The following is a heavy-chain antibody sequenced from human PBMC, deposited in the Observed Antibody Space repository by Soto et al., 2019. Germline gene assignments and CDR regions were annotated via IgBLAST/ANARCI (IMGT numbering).Heavy chain of an antibody. CDR1: GGSISSYD. Sequence: SETLSLTCTVSGGSISSYDWSWIRQPPGKGLEWIGYIYYSGSTNYNPSLKSRVTISVDTSKNQFSLKLSSVTAADTAVYYCARVFDYYYGMDFWGQGTTVTVSS. J-gene: IGHJ6*02. CDR3: ARVFDYYYGMDF. V-gene: IGHV4-59*08. CDR2: IYYSGST.